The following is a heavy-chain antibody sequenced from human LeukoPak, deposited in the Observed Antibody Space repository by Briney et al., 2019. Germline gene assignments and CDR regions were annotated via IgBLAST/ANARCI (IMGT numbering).Heavy chain of an antibody. CDR1: GFTFSSYW. V-gene: IGHV3-21*01. CDR3: VRDGHTGSYYGREFSRPYYGMDV. Sequence: GGSLRLSCAASGFTFSSYWMNWARQAPGKGLEWVSCISESSTYKYYADSLKGRFTISRDNAKKLLYLQMNSLRAEDTAVYYCVRDGHTGSYYGREFSRPYYGMDVWGQGTTVTVSS. J-gene: IGHJ6*02. D-gene: IGHD1-26*01. CDR2: ISESSTYK.